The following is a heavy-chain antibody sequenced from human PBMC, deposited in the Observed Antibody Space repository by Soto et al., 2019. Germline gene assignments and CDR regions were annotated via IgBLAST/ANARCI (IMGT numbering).Heavy chain of an antibody. D-gene: IGHD2-15*01. CDR2: IIVTGGTT. Sequence: EVQLLESGGDLVQPGGSLRLSCAASGFTFSAYAMTWVRQIPGKGLEWVSGIIVTGGTTYYADSVKGRFTISRDNSKNMLYLQMNSLRAEDTAIYYCTKSVTQWRYGMDVWGQGTTVTVSS. CDR3: TKSVTQWRYGMDV. V-gene: IGHV3-23*01. J-gene: IGHJ6*02. CDR1: GFTFSAYA.